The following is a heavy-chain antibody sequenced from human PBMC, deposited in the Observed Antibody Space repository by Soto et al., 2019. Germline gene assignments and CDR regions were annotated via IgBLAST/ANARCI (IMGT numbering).Heavy chain of an antibody. CDR3: ARALWFGEFIGQRFDP. V-gene: IGHV4-59*01. CDR1: GGSISSYY. CDR2: IYYSGST. J-gene: IGHJ5*02. Sequence: SETLSLTCTVSGGSISSYYWSWIRQPPGKGLEWIGYIYYSGSTNYNPSLKSRVTISVDTSKNQFSLKLSSVTAADTAVYYCARALWFGEFIGQRFDPWGQGTLVTVSS. D-gene: IGHD3-10*01.